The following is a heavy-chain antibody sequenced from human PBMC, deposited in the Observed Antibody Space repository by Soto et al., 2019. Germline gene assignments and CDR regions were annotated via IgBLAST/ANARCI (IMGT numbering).Heavy chain of an antibody. Sequence: GGSLRLSCTASGFTFGDYAMSWIRQAPGKGLEWISYISGSGTTIYYADSVKGRFTISRDNAKNSLYLQMNSLRDEDTAVYYCARAVASYYYGSGSPEDIWGQGTMVTVSS. J-gene: IGHJ3*02. CDR1: GFTFGDYA. D-gene: IGHD3-10*01. V-gene: IGHV3-11*04. CDR3: ARAVASYYYGSGSPEDI. CDR2: ISGSGTTI.